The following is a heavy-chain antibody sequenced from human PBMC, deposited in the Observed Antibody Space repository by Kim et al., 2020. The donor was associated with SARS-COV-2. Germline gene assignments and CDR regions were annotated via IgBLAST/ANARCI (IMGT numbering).Heavy chain of an antibody. V-gene: IGHV4-59*08. D-gene: IGHD5-18*01. CDR3: ARLGRRGYSYGGPGYYYYGMDV. Sequence: SETLSLTCTVSGGSISSYYWSWIRQPPGKGLEWIGYIYYSGSTNYNPSLKSRVTISVDTSKNQFSLKLSSVTAADTAVYYCARLGRRGYSYGGPGYYYYGMDVWGQGTTVTVSS. CDR2: IYYSGST. J-gene: IGHJ6*02. CDR1: GGSISSYY.